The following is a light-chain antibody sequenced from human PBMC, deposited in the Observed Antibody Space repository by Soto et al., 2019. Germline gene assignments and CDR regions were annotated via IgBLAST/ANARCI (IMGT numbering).Light chain of an antibody. J-gene: IGKJ1*01. CDR1: QSISGW. Sequence: DIQMTQSPSTLSASVGDRVTLTCRASQSISGWLAWYQQKPGKAPKLLIYDASSLESGGPSRFSGSGSGIEFTLTISSLQPDDFATYYCQQYYNYPWTFGQGTKVEIK. CDR3: QQYYNYPWT. CDR2: DAS. V-gene: IGKV1-5*01.